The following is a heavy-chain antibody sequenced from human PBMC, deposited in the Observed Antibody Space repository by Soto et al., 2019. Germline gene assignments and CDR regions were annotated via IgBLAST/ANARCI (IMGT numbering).Heavy chain of an antibody. CDR2: ISWNSGSI. CDR1: GFTFDDYA. Sequence: GGSLSLSCAASGFTFDDYAMHWVRQAPGEGLEWVSGISWNSGSIGYADSVKGRFTIPRDNAKNSLYLQMNSLRAEDTALYYCAKDIDYYDYVWGSYSDGMDVWGQGTTVTVSS. D-gene: IGHD3-16*01. V-gene: IGHV3-9*01. CDR3: AKDIDYYDYVWGSYSDGMDV. J-gene: IGHJ6*02.